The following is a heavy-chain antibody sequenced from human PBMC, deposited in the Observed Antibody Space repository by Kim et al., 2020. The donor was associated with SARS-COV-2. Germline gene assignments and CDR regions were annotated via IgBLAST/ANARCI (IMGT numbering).Heavy chain of an antibody. CDR2: INPNSGGT. J-gene: IGHJ6*02. Sequence: ASVKVSCKASGYTFTGYYMHWVRQAPGQGLEWMGRINPNSGGTNYAQKFQGRVTMTRDTSISTAYMELSRLRSDDTAVYYCARERILRDYGGNSYYYGMDVWGQGTTVTVSS. D-gene: IGHD4-17*01. CDR3: ARERILRDYGGNSYYYGMDV. CDR1: GYTFTGYY. V-gene: IGHV1-2*06.